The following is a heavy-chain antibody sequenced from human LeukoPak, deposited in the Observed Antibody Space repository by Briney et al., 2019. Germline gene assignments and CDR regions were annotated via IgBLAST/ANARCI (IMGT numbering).Heavy chain of an antibody. V-gene: IGHV3-33*01. D-gene: IGHD4-17*01. CDR1: GFTFSSYG. CDR2: IWYDGSNK. Sequence: GRSLRLSCAASGFTFSSYGMHWVRQAPGKGLEWVAVIWYDGSNKYYADSVKGRFTISRDNSKNTLCLQMNSLRAEDTAVYYCVGVAPYGDYEDYWGQGTLVTVSS. J-gene: IGHJ4*02. CDR3: VGVAPYGDYEDY.